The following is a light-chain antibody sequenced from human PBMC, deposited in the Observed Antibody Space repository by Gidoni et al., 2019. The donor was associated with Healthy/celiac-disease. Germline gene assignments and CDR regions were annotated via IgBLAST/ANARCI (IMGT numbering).Light chain of an antibody. CDR3: QSADSSGTYYVV. J-gene: IGLJ2*01. CDR2: KDS. CDR1: ALPKQY. Sequence: SSELTPPPSVSVSPGQTARITCSGDALPKQYAYWYQQKPGQAPVLVIYKDSERPSGIPERFSGSSSGTTVTLTISGVQAEDEADYYCQSADSSGTYYVVFGGGTKLTV. V-gene: IGLV3-25*03.